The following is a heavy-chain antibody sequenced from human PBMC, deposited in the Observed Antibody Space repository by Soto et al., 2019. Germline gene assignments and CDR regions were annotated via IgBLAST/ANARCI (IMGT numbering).Heavy chain of an antibody. J-gene: IGHJ6*02. CDR2: ISYDGRKT. CDR3: ARDYYDDSSARGRVYYGTEV. CDR1: GFPFSSYA. D-gene: IGHD3-22*01. Sequence: GGSLRLSCAASGFPFSSYALHLVRQAPGKGLEWVAFISYDGRKTYYADSVKGRFTISRDNSKNTLYLQMISLRAEDTAVYYWARDYYDDSSARGRVYYGTEVWGQGTTVTVSS. V-gene: IGHV3-30*04.